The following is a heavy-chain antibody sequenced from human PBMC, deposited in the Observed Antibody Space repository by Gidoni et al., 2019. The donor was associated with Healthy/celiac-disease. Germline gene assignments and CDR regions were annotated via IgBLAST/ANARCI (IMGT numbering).Heavy chain of an antibody. D-gene: IGHD1-26*01. CDR3: AGGSGSYNFDY. CDR1: GGSISSYY. Sequence: QVQLQESGPGLVKPSETLSLTCPVPGGSISSYYWSWIRQPPGKGLEWIGYIYYRGSTNYNPSLKSRVTISVDTSKNQFSLKLSSVTAADTAVYYCAGGSGSYNFDYWGQGTLVTVSS. V-gene: IGHV4-59*01. CDR2: IYYRGST. J-gene: IGHJ4*02.